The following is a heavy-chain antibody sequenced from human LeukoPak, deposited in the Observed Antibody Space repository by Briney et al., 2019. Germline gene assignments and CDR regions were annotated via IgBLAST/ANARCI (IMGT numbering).Heavy chain of an antibody. D-gene: IGHD2-2*01. V-gene: IGHV4-39*01. Sequence: TSETLSLTCTVSGGSISSSSYYWGWIRQPPGKGLEWIGSIYYSGSTYYNPSLKSRVTISVDTSKNQFSLKLSSVTAADTAVYYCARINEDIVVVPAASAAFDIWGQGTMVTVSS. J-gene: IGHJ3*02. CDR2: IYYSGST. CDR1: GGSISSSSYY. CDR3: ARINEDIVVVPAASAAFDI.